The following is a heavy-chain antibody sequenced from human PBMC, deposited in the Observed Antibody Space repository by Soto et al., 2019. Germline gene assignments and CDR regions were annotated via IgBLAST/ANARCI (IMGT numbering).Heavy chain of an antibody. CDR2: IYPSDSDT. Sequence: GESLKISCKGSGYSFTSYWIGWVRQMPGKGLEWMGIIYPSDSDTRYSPSFQSQVTISADKSISTAYLQWSSLKASDTAIYFCARLTSSAAAGYYWGQGTLVTVSS. D-gene: IGHD6-13*01. J-gene: IGHJ4*02. CDR3: ARLTSSAAAGYY. V-gene: IGHV5-51*01. CDR1: GYSFTSYW.